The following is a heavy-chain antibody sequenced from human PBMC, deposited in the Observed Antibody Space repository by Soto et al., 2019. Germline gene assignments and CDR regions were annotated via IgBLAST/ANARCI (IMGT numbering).Heavy chain of an antibody. Sequence: EVQILESGGGLVQPGGSLRLSCAASGFSISTYGVTWVRQAPGKGLEWVSGVSGGSGTTHYADSVKGRITITTDNSENTAYLQMNNLRVEDTAVYYCAKWNGYGDHWGQGTLVTVS. V-gene: IGHV3-23*01. J-gene: IGHJ4*02. CDR3: AKWNGYGDH. CDR1: GFSISTYG. D-gene: IGHD1-1*01. CDR2: VSGGSGTT.